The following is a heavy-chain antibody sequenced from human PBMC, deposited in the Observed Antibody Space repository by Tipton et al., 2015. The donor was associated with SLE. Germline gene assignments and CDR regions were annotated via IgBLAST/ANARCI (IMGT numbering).Heavy chain of an antibody. CDR3: ARGDFDWYQPPDAFDI. V-gene: IGHV4-34*01. Sequence: TLSLTCAVYGGSFRGYSWGWVRQAPGKGLEWIGEISHTGSPNYNPSLKSRVTISIDTSKNQFSLTLNSVIVADTAVYFCARGDFDWYQPPDAFDIWGQGTMVTVSS. CDR1: GGSFRGYS. J-gene: IGHJ3*02. D-gene: IGHD3-9*01. CDR2: ISHTGSP.